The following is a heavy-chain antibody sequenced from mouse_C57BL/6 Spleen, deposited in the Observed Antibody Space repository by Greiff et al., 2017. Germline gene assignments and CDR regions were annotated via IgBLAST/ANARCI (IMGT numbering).Heavy chain of an antibody. J-gene: IGHJ2*01. CDR2: IDPEDGDT. CDR3: TTGYYYGSTNFDY. V-gene: IGHV14-1*01. CDR1: GYTFTSYW. Sequence: VQLQQPGAELVRPGTSVKLSCKASGYTFTSYWMHWVKQRPEQGLEWIGRIDPEDGDTEYAPKFQGKATMTADTSSNTAYLQLSSLTSEDTAVYYCTTGYYYGSTNFDYWGQGTTLTVSS. D-gene: IGHD1-1*01.